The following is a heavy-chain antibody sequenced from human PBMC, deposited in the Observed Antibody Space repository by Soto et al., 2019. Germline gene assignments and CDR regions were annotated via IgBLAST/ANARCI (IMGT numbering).Heavy chain of an antibody. D-gene: IGHD2-2*02. CDR3: ARDRDIVVVPAAISNYDYGMDV. CDR1: GYTFTSYG. V-gene: IGHV1-18*04. J-gene: IGHJ6*02. CDR2: ISGYNGNT. Sequence: ASVKVSCKASGYTFTSYGISWVRQAPGQGLEWMGWISGYNGNTKYAQKLQGRVTMTTDTSTSTAYTELRSLRSDDTAVYFCARDRDIVVVPAAISNYDYGMDVWGQGTTVTVS.